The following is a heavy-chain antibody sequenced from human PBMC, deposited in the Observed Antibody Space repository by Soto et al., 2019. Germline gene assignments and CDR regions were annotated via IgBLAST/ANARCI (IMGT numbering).Heavy chain of an antibody. CDR3: AKDRGYYDSSGPMDV. CDR2: ISYDGSNK. V-gene: IGHV3-30*18. Sequence: LRLSCAASGFTFSSYGMHWVRQAPGKGLEWVAVISYDGSNKYYADSVKGRFTISRDNSKNTLYLQMNSLRAEDTAVYYCAKDRGYYDSSGPMDVWGQGTTVTVSS. J-gene: IGHJ6*02. CDR1: GFTFSSYG. D-gene: IGHD3-22*01.